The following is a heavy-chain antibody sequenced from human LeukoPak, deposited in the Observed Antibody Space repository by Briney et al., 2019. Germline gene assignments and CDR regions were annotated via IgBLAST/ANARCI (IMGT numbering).Heavy chain of an antibody. CDR3: AKDPQPSVRMLRGTMDV. Sequence: GGSLRLSCAASGFTFSNYAMSWVRQAPGKGLEWVSVISGSGVATDYADSVKGRFTISRDNSKNTLFLRMNSLRAEDTAVYYCAKDPQPSVRMLRGTMDVWGQGTTVTVSS. J-gene: IGHJ6*02. CDR1: GFTFSNYA. CDR2: ISGSGVAT. D-gene: IGHD3-10*01. V-gene: IGHV3-23*01.